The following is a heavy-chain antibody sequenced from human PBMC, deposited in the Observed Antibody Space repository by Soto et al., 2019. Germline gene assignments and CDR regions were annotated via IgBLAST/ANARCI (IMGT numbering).Heavy chain of an antibody. CDR3: AKRFRDSSGWTLDY. V-gene: IGHV3-23*01. CDR1: GFTFSSYA. J-gene: IGHJ4*02. CDR2: ISGSGGST. D-gene: IGHD6-19*01. Sequence: GGSLRLSCAASGFTFSSYAMSWVRQAPGKGLEWVSAISGSGGSTYYADSVKGRFTISRDNSKNTLYLQMNSLRAEDTAVYYCAKRFRDSSGWTLDYWGQGTLVTVSS.